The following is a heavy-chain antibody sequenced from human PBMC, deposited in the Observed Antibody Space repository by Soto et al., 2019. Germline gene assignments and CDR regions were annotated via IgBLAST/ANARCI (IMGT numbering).Heavy chain of an antibody. J-gene: IGHJ4*02. Sequence: EVQLVEAGGGLCKPGGSLRLSCAASGFAFSDYSMNWVRQAPGKGLECVSYISSSSSYIFYADSLKGRFTVSSDLAKHSLYLQLDSLRAEDTAVYYCARSLGTIRAGDFDYWGQGTLVTVSS. D-gene: IGHD3-16*01. CDR3: ARSLGTIRAGDFDY. CDR2: ISSSSSYI. V-gene: IGHV3-21*05. CDR1: GFAFSDYS.